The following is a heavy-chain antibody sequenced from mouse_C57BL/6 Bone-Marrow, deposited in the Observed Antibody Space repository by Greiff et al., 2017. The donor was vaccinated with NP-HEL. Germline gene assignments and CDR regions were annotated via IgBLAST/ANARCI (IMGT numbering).Heavy chain of an antibody. CDR3: TRSVDGYWYFEF. CDR2: IYPGNSDT. V-gene: IGHV1-5*01. J-gene: IGHJ1*03. D-gene: IGHD2-3*01. Sequence: EVQLQQSGTVLARPGASVKMSCKTSGYTFTSYWMHWVKQRPGQGLEWIGAIYPGNSDTSYNQKFKGKAKLTAVTSASTAYMELSSLTNDESAVYYCTRSVDGYWYFEFGGTGTTVTVSS. CDR1: GYTFTSYW.